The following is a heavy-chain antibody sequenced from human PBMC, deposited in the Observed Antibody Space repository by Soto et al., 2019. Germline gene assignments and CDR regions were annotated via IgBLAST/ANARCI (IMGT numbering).Heavy chain of an antibody. CDR3: AKALGELSPESYDY. Sequence: QVQLVESGGGVVQPGRSLRLSCAASGFTFSDYAMHWVRQAPGKGLEWVAVISFDGSERYHADSVKGRFTISRDNSKNTLNLPMDSLRVDDTAVYYCAKALGELSPESYDYWGQGTLITVSS. D-gene: IGHD3-16*02. V-gene: IGHV3-30*18. CDR1: GFTFSDYA. CDR2: ISFDGSER. J-gene: IGHJ4*02.